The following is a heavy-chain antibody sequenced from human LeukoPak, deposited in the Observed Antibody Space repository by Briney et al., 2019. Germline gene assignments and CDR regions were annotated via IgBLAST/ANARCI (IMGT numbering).Heavy chain of an antibody. CDR1: GFTVRSNY. CDR2: IYSGGST. J-gene: IGHJ1*01. V-gene: IGHV3-66*01. Sequence: GGSLRLSCAASGFTVRSNYMSWVRQAPGKGLEWVSVIYSGGSTYYADSVKGRFTISRDNSKNTLYLQMNSLRAEDTAVYYCARDKYCSGGSCYSHYFQHRGQGTLVTVSS. D-gene: IGHD2-15*01. CDR3: ARDKYCSGGSCYSHYFQH.